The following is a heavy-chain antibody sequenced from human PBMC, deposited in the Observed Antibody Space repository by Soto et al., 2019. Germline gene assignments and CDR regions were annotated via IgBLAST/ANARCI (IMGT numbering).Heavy chain of an antibody. Sequence: SETLSLTCAVYGGSFSGYYWSWIRQPPGKGLEWIGEINHSGSTNYNPSLKSRVTISVDTSKNQFSLKLNSVTPEDTAVYYCTKQKGDSRTYNGMDVWGQGTTVTVSS. CDR2: INHSGST. J-gene: IGHJ6*02. CDR3: TKQKGDSRTYNGMDV. D-gene: IGHD2-21*02. CDR1: GGSFSGYY. V-gene: IGHV4-34*01.